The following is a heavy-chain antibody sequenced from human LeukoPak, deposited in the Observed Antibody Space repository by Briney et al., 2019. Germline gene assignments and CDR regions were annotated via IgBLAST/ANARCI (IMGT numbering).Heavy chain of an antibody. D-gene: IGHD6-13*01. J-gene: IGHJ3*02. Sequence: ASVKVSCKASGYTFTGYYMHWVRQAPGQGLEWMGRINPNSGGTNYAQKFQGRVTMTRDTSISTAYMELSRLRSDDTAVYYCARVYSSSWYNGAFDIWGQGTMVTVSS. CDR2: INPNSGGT. CDR3: ARVYSSSWYNGAFDI. CDR1: GYTFTGYY. V-gene: IGHV1-2*06.